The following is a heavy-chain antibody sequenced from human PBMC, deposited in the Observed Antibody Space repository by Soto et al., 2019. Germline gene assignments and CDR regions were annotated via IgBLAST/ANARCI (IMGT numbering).Heavy chain of an antibody. CDR3: AKDLFLAYGDLSYFDY. CDR2: ISGSGGST. D-gene: IGHD3-10*01. CDR1: GFTFSSYA. J-gene: IGHJ4*02. Sequence: GESLKISCAASGFTFSSYAMSWVRQAPGKGLEWVSAISGSGGSTYYADSVKGRFTISRDNSKNTLYLQMNSLRAEDTAVYYCAKDLFLAYGDLSYFDYWGQGTLVTVSS. V-gene: IGHV3-23*01.